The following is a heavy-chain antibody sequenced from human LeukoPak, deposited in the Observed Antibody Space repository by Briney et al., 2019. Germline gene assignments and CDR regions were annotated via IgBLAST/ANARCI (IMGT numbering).Heavy chain of an antibody. J-gene: IGHJ6*03. CDR3: AREGAPTSYYYYMDV. Sequence: SETLSLTCTVSGGSISSSSYYWGWIRQPPGKGLEWIGSIYYSGSTNYNPSLKSRVTISVDTSKNQFSLKLSSVTAADTAVYYCAREGAPTSYYYYMDVWGKGTTVTVSS. D-gene: IGHD1-26*01. CDR2: IYYSGST. V-gene: IGHV4-39*07. CDR1: GGSISSSSYY.